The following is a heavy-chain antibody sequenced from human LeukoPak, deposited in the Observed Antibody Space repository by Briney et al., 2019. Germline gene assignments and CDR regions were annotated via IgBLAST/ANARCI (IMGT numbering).Heavy chain of an antibody. D-gene: IGHD6-19*01. CDR2: INPNSGGT. CDR3: AREPAATRIAVAGQGDY. V-gene: IGHV1-2*02. J-gene: IGHJ4*02. Sequence: ASVKVSCKASGYTYTGYYMHWVRQAPGQGLEWMGWINPNSGGTNYAQKFQGRVTMTRDTSISTAYMELSRLRSDDTAVYYCAREPAATRIAVAGQGDYWGQGTLVTVSS. CDR1: GYTYTGYY.